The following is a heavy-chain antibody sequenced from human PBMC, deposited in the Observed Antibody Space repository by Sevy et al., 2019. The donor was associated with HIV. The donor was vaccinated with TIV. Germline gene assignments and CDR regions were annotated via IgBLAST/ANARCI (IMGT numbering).Heavy chain of an antibody. Sequence: GGSLRLSCAASVFTFSSYAMHWVRQAPGKGLEWVAVISYDGSNKNYAESVKGRFTISRDNSKNTLYLQMNSLRAEDTAVYYCAREGYSSGWYGGFDYWGQGTLVTVSS. CDR3: AREGYSSGWYGGFDY. CDR2: ISYDGSNK. CDR1: VFTFSSYA. J-gene: IGHJ4*02. V-gene: IGHV3-30*04. D-gene: IGHD6-19*01.